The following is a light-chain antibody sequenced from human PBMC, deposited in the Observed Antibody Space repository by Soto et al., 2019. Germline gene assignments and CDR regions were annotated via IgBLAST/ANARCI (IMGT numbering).Light chain of an antibody. Sequence: QSALTQPASVSGSPGQAITISCTGTSSDVGGYNYVSCYHQHPGKAPKLMIYYVSNRPSGVSNRFSGSNSVNTASLTISGLQAEDESDCYCSSYTSSSTLLYGFGTGTKLTVL. V-gene: IGLV2-14*01. CDR2: YVS. CDR3: SSYTSSSTLLYG. J-gene: IGLJ1*01. CDR1: SSDVGGYNY.